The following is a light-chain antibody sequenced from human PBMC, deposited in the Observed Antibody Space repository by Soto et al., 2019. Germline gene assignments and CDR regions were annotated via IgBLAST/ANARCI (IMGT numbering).Light chain of an antibody. V-gene: IGLV2-23*02. CDR1: SSDVGSCNC. J-gene: IGLJ3*02. CDR2: EVN. Sequence: QSALTQPASVSGSPGQSITISCTGTSSDVGSCNCVSWYQQHPGKAPTLMIYEVNKRPSGISNRLSGSKSGNTASLTISGLQAEDEADYYCCSCVGSPNWVFGGGTKLAVL. CDR3: CSCVGSPNWV.